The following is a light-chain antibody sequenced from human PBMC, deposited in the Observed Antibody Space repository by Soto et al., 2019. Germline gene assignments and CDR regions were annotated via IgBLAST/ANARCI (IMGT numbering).Light chain of an antibody. CDR2: GAS. Sequence: EIVMPQSPVTLSVSPGERSTLSCRASQSVSSNLAWYQQKPGQAPSLLIYGASNRATGIPDRFSGSGSGTDFTLTISRLEPEDFAVYYCQQYGSSGTFGQGTKVDIK. V-gene: IGKV3-20*01. J-gene: IGKJ1*01. CDR3: QQYGSSGT. CDR1: QSVSSN.